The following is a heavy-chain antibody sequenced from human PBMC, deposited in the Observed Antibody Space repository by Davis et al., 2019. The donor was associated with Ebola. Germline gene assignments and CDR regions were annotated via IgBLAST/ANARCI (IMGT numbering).Heavy chain of an antibody. CDR1: GGTFSSYA. D-gene: IGHD4-17*01. Sequence: SVKVSCKASGGTFSSYAISWVRQAPGQGLEWMGGIIPIFGTANYAQKFQGRVTITADESTSTAYMELSSLRSEDTAVYYCARGLMGTVTTGVWFDPWGQGTLVTVSS. J-gene: IGHJ5*02. CDR3: ARGLMGTVTTGVWFDP. CDR2: IIPIFGTA. V-gene: IGHV1-69*13.